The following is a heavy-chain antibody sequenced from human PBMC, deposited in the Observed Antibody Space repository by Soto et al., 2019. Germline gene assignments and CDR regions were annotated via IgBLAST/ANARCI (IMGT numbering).Heavy chain of an antibody. J-gene: IGHJ4*02. Sequence: GGSRRLSCAASGFTFSTYSMNWVRQAPGKGLEWVSSISGSGNYTHYADFLRGRFTISRDNAKTSLYLQMNSLRAEDTAVYYCAREGINNYNEYYFDSWGQGTVGTVSS. CDR3: AREGINNYNEYYFDS. V-gene: IGHV3-21*01. CDR1: GFTFSTYS. D-gene: IGHD4-4*01. CDR2: ISGSGNYT.